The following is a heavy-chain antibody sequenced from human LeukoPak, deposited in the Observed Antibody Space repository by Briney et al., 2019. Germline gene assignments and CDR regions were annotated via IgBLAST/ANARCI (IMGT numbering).Heavy chain of an antibody. D-gene: IGHD1-26*01. J-gene: IGHJ5*02. CDR1: GGSISSSSYY. CDR3: ARHARGGSYYANWFDP. Sequence: PSETLSLTCTVSGGSISSSSYYWGWIRQPPGKGLEWLGSFYYSGSTYYNPSLKSRVTISVDTSKNQFSLKLSSVTAADTAVYYCARHARGGSYYANWFDPWGQGTLVTVSS. CDR2: FYYSGST. V-gene: IGHV4-39*07.